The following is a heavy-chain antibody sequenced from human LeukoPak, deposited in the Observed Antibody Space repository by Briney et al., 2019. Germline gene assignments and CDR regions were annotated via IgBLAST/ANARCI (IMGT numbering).Heavy chain of an antibody. CDR2: IVVGSGNT. CDR3: AAEESAAAGTFDI. D-gene: IGHD6-13*01. V-gene: IGHV1-58*02. CDR1: GFTFTSSA. J-gene: IGHJ3*02. Sequence: GASVKVSCKASGFTFTSSAMQWVRQARGQRLEWVGWIVVGSGNTNYAQKFQERVTITRDMSTSTAYMELSSLRSEDTAVYYCAAEESAAAGTFDIWGKGTMVTVSS.